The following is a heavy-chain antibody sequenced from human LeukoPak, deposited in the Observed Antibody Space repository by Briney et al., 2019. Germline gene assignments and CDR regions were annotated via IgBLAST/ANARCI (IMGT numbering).Heavy chain of an antibody. Sequence: ASVKVSCKASGYTFIDYGFTWLRQAPGRRLEWMGRINTLDGNTDYAQKFQDRVTMTTDTSTNTAYMELRSLRPDDTAVYYCARDQTNYYDSSGSPPQYYFDYWGQGTLVTVSS. D-gene: IGHD3-22*01. CDR2: INTLDGNT. J-gene: IGHJ4*02. CDR1: GYTFIDYG. V-gene: IGHV1-18*01. CDR3: ARDQTNYYDSSGSPPQYYFDY.